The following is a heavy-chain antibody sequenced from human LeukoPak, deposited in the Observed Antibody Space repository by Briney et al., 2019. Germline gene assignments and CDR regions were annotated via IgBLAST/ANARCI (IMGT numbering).Heavy chain of an antibody. Sequence: ASVKVSCKASGYTFTGYYMHWVRQAAARGREWMGWINPNSGGTNYAQKFQGRVTMTRDTSISTAYMELSRLRSDDTAVYYCARAYLYEADYWGQGTLVTVSS. V-gene: IGHV1-2*02. CDR3: ARAYLYEADY. J-gene: IGHJ4*02. CDR2: INPNSGGT. D-gene: IGHD2-8*01. CDR1: GYTFTGYY.